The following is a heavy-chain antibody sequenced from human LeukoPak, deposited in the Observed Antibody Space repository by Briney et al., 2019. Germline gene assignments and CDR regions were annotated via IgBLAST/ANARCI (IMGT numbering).Heavy chain of an antibody. CDR3: ARASGRPGYFDY. CDR2: ISSSSGSI. J-gene: IGHJ4*02. D-gene: IGHD1-14*01. Sequence: GGSLRLSCAASGFTFSSYNVNWVRQAPGKGLECVSYISSSSGSIYYADSVKGRFTISRDNAKNSLYLQMNSLRDEDTAVYYCARASGRPGYFDYWGQGTLVTVSS. CDR1: GFTFSSYN. V-gene: IGHV3-48*02.